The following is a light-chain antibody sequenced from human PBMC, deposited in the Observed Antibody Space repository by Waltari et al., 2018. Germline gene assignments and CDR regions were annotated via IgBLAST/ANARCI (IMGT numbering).Light chain of an antibody. J-gene: IGLJ2*01. V-gene: IGLV1-51*01. CDR3: GTWDRTLTASHVI. Sequence: QSVLTQPPSVSASPGATVTIPCSGSSPHIGRHYVPWYQQVPGTAPKLLIYDNNKRPSGIPDRFSGSTSGTSATLGITGLQTGDEADYYCGTWDRTLTASHVIFGGGTRVTVL. CDR1: SPHIGRHY. CDR2: DNN.